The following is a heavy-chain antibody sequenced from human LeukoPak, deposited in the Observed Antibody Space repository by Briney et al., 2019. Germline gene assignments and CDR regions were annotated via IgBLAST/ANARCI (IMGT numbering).Heavy chain of an antibody. CDR1: GGTFSSYA. CDR2: IIPIFGTA. D-gene: IGHD5-24*01. J-gene: IGHJ4*02. Sequence: GASVKVSCKASGGTFSSYAISWVRQAPGQGLEWMGGIIPIFGTANYAQKFQGRVTITADESTSTAYMELSSLRSEDTAVYYCARDRGDGYNLEAYYFDYWGQGTLVTVSS. CDR3: ARDRGDGYNLEAYYFDY. V-gene: IGHV1-69*13.